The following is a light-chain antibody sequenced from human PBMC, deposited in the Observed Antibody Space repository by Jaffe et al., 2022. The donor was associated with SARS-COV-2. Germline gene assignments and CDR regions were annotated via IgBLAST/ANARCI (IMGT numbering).Light chain of an antibody. J-gene: IGLJ1*01. Sequence: QSALTQPASVSESPGQSITISCTGTTSDFGAYNHVAWYQHHPGKAPKIIIFEVYKRPSGISNRFSGSKSANTASLTISGLQAEDEADYYCSTYAISDRRYVFGTGTKVTVL. CDR3: STYAISDRRYV. V-gene: IGLV2-14*01. CDR1: TSDFGAYNH. CDR2: EVY.